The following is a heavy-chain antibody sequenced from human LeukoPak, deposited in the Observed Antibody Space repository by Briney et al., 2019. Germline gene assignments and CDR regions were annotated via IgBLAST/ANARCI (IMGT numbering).Heavy chain of an antibody. CDR2: INPNSGGT. V-gene: IGHV1-2*02. J-gene: IGHJ4*02. Sequence: GASVKVSCHASGYTFTGYYMHWVRQAPGQGLEWMGWINPNSGGTNYAQKFQGRVTMTRDTSISTAYMELSRLRSDDTAVYYCAGDSGERGSGSYLIAYWGQGTLVTVSS. CDR1: GYTFTGYY. D-gene: IGHD3-10*01. CDR3: AGDSGERGSGSYLIAY.